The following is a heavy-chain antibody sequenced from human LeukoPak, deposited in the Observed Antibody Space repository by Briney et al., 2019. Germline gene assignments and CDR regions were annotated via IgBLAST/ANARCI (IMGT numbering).Heavy chain of an antibody. CDR3: ARDGGPLLEYFQH. D-gene: IGHD2-15*01. Sequence: SETLSLTCTVPGGSISSYYWSWIRQPPGKGLEWIGYIYYSGSTNYNPSLKSRVTISVDTSKNQFSLKLSSVTAADTAVYYCARDGGPLLEYFQHWGQGTLVTVSS. CDR2: IYYSGST. CDR1: GGSISSYY. J-gene: IGHJ1*01. V-gene: IGHV4-59*01.